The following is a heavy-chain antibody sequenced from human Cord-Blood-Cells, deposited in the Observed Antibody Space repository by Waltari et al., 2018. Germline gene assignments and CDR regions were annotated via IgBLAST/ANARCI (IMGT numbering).Heavy chain of an antibody. CDR1: GGPISSGGYY. D-gene: IGHD2-2*01. V-gene: IGHV4-31*03. CDR2: IYYSGST. Sequence: QVQLQESGPGLVKPSQTLSLTCPVSGGPISSGGYYWSWIRQHPGKGLEWIGYIYYSGSTYYNPSLKSRVTISVDTSKNQFSLKLSSVTAADTAVYYCARARAIVVVPAAINWFDPWGQGTLVTVSS. CDR3: ARARAIVVVPAAINWFDP. J-gene: IGHJ5*02.